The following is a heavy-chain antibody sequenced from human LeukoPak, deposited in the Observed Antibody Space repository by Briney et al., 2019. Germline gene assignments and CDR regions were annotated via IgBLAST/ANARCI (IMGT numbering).Heavy chain of an antibody. Sequence: GGSLRLSCAASGFTFSSYGMSWVRQAPGKGLEWVANIKQDGSEKYYVDSVKGRFTISRDNAKNSLYLQMNSLRAEDTAVYYCARETVVAATLVGMSYYYMDVWGKGTTVTVSS. J-gene: IGHJ6*03. CDR2: IKQDGSEK. V-gene: IGHV3-7*01. CDR3: ARETVVAATLVGMSYYYMDV. CDR1: GFTFSSYG. D-gene: IGHD2-15*01.